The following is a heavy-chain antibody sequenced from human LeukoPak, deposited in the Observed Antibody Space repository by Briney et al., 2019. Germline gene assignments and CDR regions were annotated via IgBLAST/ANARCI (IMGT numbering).Heavy chain of an antibody. V-gene: IGHV1-46*01. D-gene: IGHD3-16*01. Sequence: ASVKVSCKASGYTFTGYYMHWVRQAPGQGLEWMGIINPSGGSTSYAQKFQGRVTMTRDTSTSTVYMELSSLRSEDTAVYYCARPGLGGAFDIWGQGTMVTVSS. J-gene: IGHJ3*02. CDR3: ARPGLGGAFDI. CDR1: GYTFTGYY. CDR2: INPSGGST.